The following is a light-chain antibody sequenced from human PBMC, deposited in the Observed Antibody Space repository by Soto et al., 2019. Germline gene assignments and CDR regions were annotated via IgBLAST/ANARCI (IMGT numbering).Light chain of an antibody. J-gene: IGKJ5*01. CDR3: QQYXSSPPSST. Sequence: EIVLTQSPGTLSLYPGERATLSCRVSQSISSTSLAWCQHKPGKATRLIIYGASNRATDIPERSSGRGSGTDFTLNISRLEPEDFAVYYCQQYXSSPPSSTCGQGTRLDIK. CDR2: GAS. V-gene: IGKV3-20*01. CDR1: QSISSTS.